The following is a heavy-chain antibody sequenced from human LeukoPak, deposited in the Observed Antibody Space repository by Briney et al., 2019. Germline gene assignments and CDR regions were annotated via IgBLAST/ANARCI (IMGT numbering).Heavy chain of an antibody. CDR2: IYSGGST. CDR1: GFTVSSNY. D-gene: IGHD3-3*01. CDR3: AKDVLRPFWGY. Sequence: GGSLRLSCAASGFTVSSNYMSWVRQAPGKGLVWVSVIYSGGSTYYADSVKGRFTISRDNSKNTLYLQMNSLRAEDTAVYYCAKDVLRPFWGYWGQGTLVTVSS. V-gene: IGHV3-53*01. J-gene: IGHJ4*02.